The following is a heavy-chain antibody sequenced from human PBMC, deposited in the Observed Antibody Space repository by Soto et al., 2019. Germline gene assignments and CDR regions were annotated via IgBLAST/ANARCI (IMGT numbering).Heavy chain of an antibody. V-gene: IGHV3-23*01. CDR2: ISGSGGST. D-gene: IGHD4-17*01. CDR1: GFTFSSYA. CDR3: EKDPKPHYGGDAFDI. J-gene: IGHJ3*02. Sequence: EVQLLESGGGLVQPGGSLRLSCAASGFTFSSYAMSWVRQAPGKGLEWVSAISGSGGSTYYADSAKGRFTISRDKSKNKLYLQMNSLRAEDTAVYYCEKDPKPHYGGDAFDIWGQGTMVTVSS.